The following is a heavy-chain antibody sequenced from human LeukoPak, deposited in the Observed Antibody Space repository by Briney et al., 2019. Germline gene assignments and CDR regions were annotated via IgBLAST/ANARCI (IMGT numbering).Heavy chain of an antibody. CDR3: ARDRDYYMDV. Sequence: GGSLRLSCAASGFTFSSYWMSWVRQAPGKGLEWVANIKRDGSEKYYVDSVKGRFTISRDNAKNLLYLQMNSLRAEDTAVYCCARDRDYYMDVWGKGTTVTVSS. V-gene: IGHV3-7*01. J-gene: IGHJ6*03. CDR2: IKRDGSEK. CDR1: GFTFSSYW.